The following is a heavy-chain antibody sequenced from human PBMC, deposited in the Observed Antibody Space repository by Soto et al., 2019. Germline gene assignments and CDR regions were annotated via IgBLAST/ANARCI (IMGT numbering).Heavy chain of an antibody. CDR1: GFIFTNFW. J-gene: IGHJ4*02. D-gene: IGHD6-13*01. V-gene: IGHV3-74*01. CDR2: IDTSGSST. CDR3: AKDSWYFDL. Sequence: GGSLRLSCEASGFIFTNFWMHWVRQVPGKELVWVSRIDTSGSSTSYADSVKGRFTISRDNAKNTVSLQMNSLRAEDTGVYYCAKDSWYFDLWSQGSLVTVSS.